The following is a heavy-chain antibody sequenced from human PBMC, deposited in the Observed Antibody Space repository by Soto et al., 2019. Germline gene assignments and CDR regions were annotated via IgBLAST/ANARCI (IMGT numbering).Heavy chain of an antibody. CDR3: ARGIAAANYYYYYGMDV. V-gene: IGHV1-69*02. Sequence: QVQLVQSGAEVKKPGSSVKVSCKASGGTFSSYTISWVRQAPGQGLEWMGRIIPILGIANYAQKFQGRVTITADKSTSTAYMELSSLRSEDTAVYYCARGIAAANYYYYYGMDVWGQGTTVTVSS. CDR2: IIPILGIA. D-gene: IGHD6-13*01. CDR1: GGTFSSYT. J-gene: IGHJ6*02.